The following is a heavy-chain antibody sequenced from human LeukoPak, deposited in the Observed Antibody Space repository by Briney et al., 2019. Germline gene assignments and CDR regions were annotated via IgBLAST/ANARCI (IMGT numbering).Heavy chain of an antibody. V-gene: IGHV1-2*02. Sequence: ASVTVSCKASGHTFTVYYIHWVRQAPGQGLEWMGWIHPGTGDTNYAQRFQGRVTVTGDTSITTAYMELNRLRSDDTAVYYCVRDRGVWAFDVWGQGTMVTVSS. CDR1: GHTFTVYY. J-gene: IGHJ3*01. CDR2: IHPGTGDT. CDR3: VRDRGVWAFDV. D-gene: IGHD3-10*01.